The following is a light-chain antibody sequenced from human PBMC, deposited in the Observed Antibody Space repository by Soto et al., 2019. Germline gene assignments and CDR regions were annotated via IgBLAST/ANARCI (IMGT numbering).Light chain of an antibody. CDR3: QQYGSSFIT. J-gene: IGKJ5*01. CDR1: QSVSSTY. Sequence: VLTQSPGTLSLSPGERETNSCRGIQSVSSTYLAWYQQKPGQAPRLLIYAASNRAPGIPDGFSGSGSGTDFTLIISRLEPEDFAVYYCQQYGSSFITFGQGTRLEIK. V-gene: IGKV3-20*01. CDR2: AAS.